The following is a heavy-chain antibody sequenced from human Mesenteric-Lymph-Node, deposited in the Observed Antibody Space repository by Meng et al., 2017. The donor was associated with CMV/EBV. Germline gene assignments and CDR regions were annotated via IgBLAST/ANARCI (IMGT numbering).Heavy chain of an antibody. Sequence: ASVKVSCKASGYGFTSYYMHWVRQAPGQGLEWMGIINPSGGSTNYAQKFQGRVTMIRDTSTSTVYMELSSLGSEDTAVYYCARGGGGYNYGYRGDYWGQGTLVTVSS. CDR2: INPSGGST. J-gene: IGHJ4*02. CDR1: GYGFTSYY. CDR3: ARGGGGYNYGYRGDY. V-gene: IGHV1-46*01. D-gene: IGHD5-18*01.